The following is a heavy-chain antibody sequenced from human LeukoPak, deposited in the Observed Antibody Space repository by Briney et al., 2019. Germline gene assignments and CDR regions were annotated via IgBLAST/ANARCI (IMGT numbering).Heavy chain of an antibody. CDR3: VYGSGDNWFDP. V-gene: IGHV4-39*07. D-gene: IGHD3-10*01. CDR2: IYYSGST. CDR1: GGSISSSSYY. J-gene: IGHJ5*02. Sequence: SETLSLTCTVSGGSISSSSYYWGWIRQPPGKGLEWIGSIYYSGSTYYNPSLKSRVTISVDTSKNQFSLKLSSVTAADTAVYYCVYGSGDNWFDPWGQGTLVTVSS.